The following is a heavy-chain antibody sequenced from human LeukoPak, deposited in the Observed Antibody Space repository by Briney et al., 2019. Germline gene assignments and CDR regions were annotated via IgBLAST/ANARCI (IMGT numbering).Heavy chain of an antibody. CDR2: IYSGGST. CDR1: GFTVSSNY. V-gene: IGHV3-53*01. J-gene: IGHJ4*02. D-gene: IGHD2-2*01. CDR3: ARGQSCSSTSCFFDY. Sequence: GGSLRLSCTASGFTVSSNYMSWVRQAPGKGLEWVSVIYSGGSTYYADSVKGRFTISRDNSKNTLYLQMNSLRVEDTAVYYCARGQSCSSTSCFFDYWGQGTLVTVSS.